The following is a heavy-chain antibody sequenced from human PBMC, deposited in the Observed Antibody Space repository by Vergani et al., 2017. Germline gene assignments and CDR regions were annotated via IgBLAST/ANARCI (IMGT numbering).Heavy chain of an antibody. D-gene: IGHD3-22*01. CDR1: GFTVSSNY. J-gene: IGHJ1*01. CDR2: IYSGGST. CDR3: ARSYYDSSGYLYVQH. Sequence: EVQLVESGGGLIQPGGSLRLSCAASGFTVSSNYMSWVRQAPGKGLEWVSVIYSGGSTYYADYVKGRFTISRDNSKHTLYLQMNSLRAEDTAVYYCARSYYDSSGYLYVQHWGQGTLVTVSS. V-gene: IGHV3-53*01.